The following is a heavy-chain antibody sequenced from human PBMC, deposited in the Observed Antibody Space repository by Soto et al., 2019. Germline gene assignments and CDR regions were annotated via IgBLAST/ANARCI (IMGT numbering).Heavy chain of an antibody. CDR2: TSSSGRTI. CDR3: ARDSNHLYYYYMDV. J-gene: IGHJ6*03. D-gene: IGHD6-13*01. CDR1: RFAVSSYD. Sequence: GGSLRLSCAASRFAVSSYDINWVRQAPGKGLEWISYTSSSGRTIYYADSVQGRFTISRDHAKNSLYLQMHSLRAEDTAVYYCARDSNHLYYYYMDVWGKGTTVTV. V-gene: IGHV3-48*03.